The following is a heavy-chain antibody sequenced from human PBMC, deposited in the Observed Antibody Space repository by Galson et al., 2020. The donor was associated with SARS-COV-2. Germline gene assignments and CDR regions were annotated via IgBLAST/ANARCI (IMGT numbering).Heavy chain of an antibody. CDR2: IYPGDSTT. D-gene: IGHD1-26*01. CDR3: VRLDKRGGRDFSFYYYGLDL. CDR1: GNSFTEYW. V-gene: IGHV5-51*01. J-gene: IGHJ6*02. Sequence: GESLKISCKDSGNSFTEYWIGWVRQMPGKGLEWMGIIYPGDSTTTYSPSFQGQVTISADKSISTAYLQWSGLKASDTAIYYCVRLDKRGGRDFSFYYYGLDLWGQGTTVTVSS.